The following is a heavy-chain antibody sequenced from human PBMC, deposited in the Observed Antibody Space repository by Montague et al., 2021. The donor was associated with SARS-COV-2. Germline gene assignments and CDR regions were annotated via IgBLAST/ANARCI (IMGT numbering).Heavy chain of an antibody. J-gene: IGHJ4*02. CDR3: ARGRVDTTMILVAFTGAAHYFGS. D-gene: IGHD3-22*01. CDR2: VNHSGRI. V-gene: IGHV4-34*01. CDR1: GGSFSDYY. Sequence: SETLSLTCAVYGGSFSDYYWTWIRQPPGKGLEWLGEVNHSGRINYNPSLKSRITISVDTSKNQFSLRLSSVTAADTAVYYCARGRVDTTMILVAFTGAAHYFGSWGQGTLVSVSS.